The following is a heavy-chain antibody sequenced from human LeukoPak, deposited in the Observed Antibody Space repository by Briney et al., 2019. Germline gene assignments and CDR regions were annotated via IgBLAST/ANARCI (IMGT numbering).Heavy chain of an antibody. Sequence: SETLSLTCTVSGGSISSSSYYWGWIRQPPGKGLEWIGSIYYSGSTYYNPSLKSRVTISVDTSKNQFSLKLSSVTAADTAVYYCARHPLSLAGYSSGWYTDWGQGTLVTVSS. V-gene: IGHV4-39*01. CDR1: GGSISSSSYY. D-gene: IGHD6-19*01. CDR2: IYYSGST. J-gene: IGHJ4*02. CDR3: ARHPLSLAGYSSGWYTD.